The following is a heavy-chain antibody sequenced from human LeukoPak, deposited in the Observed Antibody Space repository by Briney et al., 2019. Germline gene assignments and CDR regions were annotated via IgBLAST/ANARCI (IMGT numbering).Heavy chain of an antibody. V-gene: IGHV3-7*01. CDR1: GLTFSDYW. Sequence: PGGSLRLSCVVSGLTFSDYWMSWVRQAPGKGLEWVGNIKQDGSETYYGDSVKGRFTISGDNAKKSLYLQMNNLRAEDTAVYYCARHLTFFDYWGRGALVSVSS. CDR3: ARHLTFFDY. CDR2: IKQDGSET. J-gene: IGHJ4*02. D-gene: IGHD4/OR15-4a*01.